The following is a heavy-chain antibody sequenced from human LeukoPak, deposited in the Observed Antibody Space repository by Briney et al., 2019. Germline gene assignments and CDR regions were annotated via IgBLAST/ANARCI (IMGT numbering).Heavy chain of an antibody. CDR1: GFTFSSYA. V-gene: IGHV3-23*05. Sequence: GGSLRLSRAASGFTFSSYAMTWVRQAPGKGLEWVSAITNGGSGTYYADPVKGRFTMSRDNSKNTLYLQMSSLRAEDTAVYYCAKYSSSWYEDCWGQGTLVSVFS. CDR3: AKYSSSWYEDC. D-gene: IGHD6-13*01. CDR2: ITNGGSGT. J-gene: IGHJ4*02.